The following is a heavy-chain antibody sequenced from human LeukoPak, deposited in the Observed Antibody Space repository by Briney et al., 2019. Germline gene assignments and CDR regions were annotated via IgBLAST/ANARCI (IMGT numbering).Heavy chain of an antibody. CDR2: IIPIFGTA. D-gene: IGHD6-6*01. Sequence: SVKVSCKASGGTFSSYAISWVRQAPGQGLEWMGGIIPIFGTANYAQKFQGRVTFTTDESTSTAYMELSSLRSEDTAVYYCAREATAHYSSSPDWGQGTLVTVSS. J-gene: IGHJ4*02. V-gene: IGHV1-69*05. CDR1: GGTFSSYA. CDR3: AREATAHYSSSPD.